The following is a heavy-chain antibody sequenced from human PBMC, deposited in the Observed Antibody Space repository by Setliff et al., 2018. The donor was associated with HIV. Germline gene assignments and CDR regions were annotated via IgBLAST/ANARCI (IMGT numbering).Heavy chain of an antibody. Sequence: PSETLSLTCTVSGDSINSGNYYWSWIRQHPGKGLEWIGYIYYSGSTYYSPSLKSRVTISIDTSKNQFSLKLNSVTAADTAVYYCARPVASSGSYTYSWGPGTLVTVSS. D-gene: IGHD3-10*01. CDR2: IYYSGST. CDR1: GDSINSGNYY. CDR3: ARPVASSGSYTYS. J-gene: IGHJ4*02. V-gene: IGHV4-39*01.